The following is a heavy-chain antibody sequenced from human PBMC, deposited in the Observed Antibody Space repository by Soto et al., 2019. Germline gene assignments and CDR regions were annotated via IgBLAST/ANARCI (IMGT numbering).Heavy chain of an antibody. CDR2: ISSSSSVV. J-gene: IGHJ2*01. CDR3: ARDVSGDYNGYFDL. Sequence: EVQLVESGGGLVQPGGSLRLSCAASGFTFSSYSMNWVRQAPGKGLEWVSYISSSSSVVYYADSVKGRFTISRDNAKNSLYLQMNSLRDEDTAVYYCARDVSGDYNGYFDLWGRGTLVTVSS. D-gene: IGHD4-17*01. V-gene: IGHV3-48*02. CDR1: GFTFSSYS.